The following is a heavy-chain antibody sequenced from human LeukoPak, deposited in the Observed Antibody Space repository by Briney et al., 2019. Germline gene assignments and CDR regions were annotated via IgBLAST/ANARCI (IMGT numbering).Heavy chain of an antibody. CDR3: ARGTGFSVFDS. CDR2: IRSDGRTT. V-gene: IGHV3-74*01. CDR1: GFTFSSYW. J-gene: IGHJ4*02. Sequence: PGGSLRLSCAASGFTFSSYWMHWVRQGPGKGLVWVSHIRSDGRTTYYADSVKGRFTISRENAKNTLYLQMSSLRAEDTAVYYCARGTGFSVFDSWGQGTLVTVSS. D-gene: IGHD3/OR15-3a*01.